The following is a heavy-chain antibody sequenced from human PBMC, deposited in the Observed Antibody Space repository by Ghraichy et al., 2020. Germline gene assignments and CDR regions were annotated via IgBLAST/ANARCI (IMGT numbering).Heavy chain of an antibody. CDR1: GGSISSSSYY. V-gene: IGHV4-39*01. CDR2: IYYSGST. J-gene: IGHJ4*02. Sequence: SETLSLTCTVSGGSISSSSYYWGWIRQPPGKGLEWIGSIYYSGSTYYNPSLKSRVTISVDTSKNQFSLKLSSVTAADTAVYYCARHPGGGYFVWLIGYFFDYWGQGTLVTVSS. D-gene: IGHD3-9*01. CDR3: ARHPGGGYFVWLIGYFFDY.